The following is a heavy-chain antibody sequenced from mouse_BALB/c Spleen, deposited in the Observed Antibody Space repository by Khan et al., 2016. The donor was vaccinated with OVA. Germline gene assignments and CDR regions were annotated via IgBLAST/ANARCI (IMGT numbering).Heavy chain of an antibody. Sequence: EVKLLESGPGLVKPSQSLSITCTVTGFSITSDYAWNWIRQFPGNKQDWMGYISYSGTTSYNQSLKSRISITRDTSKNQFFLQLNSVTTEDTATYYCARGWSYWGQGTLVTVSA. V-gene: IGHV3-2*02. CDR2: ISYSGTT. J-gene: IGHJ3*01. D-gene: IGHD1-1*02. CDR1: GFSITSDYA. CDR3: ARGWSY.